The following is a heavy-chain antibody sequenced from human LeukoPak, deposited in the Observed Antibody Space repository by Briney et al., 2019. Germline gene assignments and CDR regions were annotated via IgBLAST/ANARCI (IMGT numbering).Heavy chain of an antibody. CDR3: ARDSEITYGSGSYWGY. J-gene: IGHJ4*02. D-gene: IGHD3-10*01. Sequence: GGSLRLSCAASGFTFSSYEMNWVRQAPGKGLEWVSYISSSGSTIYYADSVKGRFTISRDNAKNSLYLQMNSLRAEDTAVYYCARDSEITYGSGSYWGYWGQGTLVTVSS. CDR2: ISSSGSTI. CDR1: GFTFSSYE. V-gene: IGHV3-48*03.